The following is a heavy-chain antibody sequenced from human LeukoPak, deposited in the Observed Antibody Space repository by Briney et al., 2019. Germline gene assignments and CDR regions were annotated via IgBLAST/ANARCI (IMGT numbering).Heavy chain of an antibody. Sequence: ASVKVSCKASGYTFTGYYMHWVRQAPGQGLEWMGWINPNSGGTNYAQKFQGRVTMTRDTSISTAYMELSSLRSEDTAVYYCARESRPKYYYGSGSYYGNSDYYYGMDVWGQGTTVTVSS. CDR3: ARESRPKYYYGSGSYYGNSDYYYGMDV. J-gene: IGHJ6*02. CDR2: INPNSGGT. D-gene: IGHD3-10*01. V-gene: IGHV1-2*02. CDR1: GYTFTGYY.